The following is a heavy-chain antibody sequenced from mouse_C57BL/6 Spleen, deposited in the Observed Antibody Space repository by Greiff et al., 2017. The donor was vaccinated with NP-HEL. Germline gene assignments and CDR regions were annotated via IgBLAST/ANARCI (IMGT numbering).Heavy chain of an antibody. V-gene: IGHV10-1*01. CDR3: VRHEDDYSYYYAMDY. Sequence: EVQLVESGGGLVQPKGSLKLSCAASGFSFNTYAMNWVRQAPGKGLEWVARIRSKSNNYATYYADSVKDRFTISRDDSESMLYLQMNNLKTEDTAMYYCVRHEDDYSYYYAMDYWGQGTSVTVSS. CDR1: GFSFNTYA. D-gene: IGHD2-4*01. CDR2: IRSKSNNYAT. J-gene: IGHJ4*01.